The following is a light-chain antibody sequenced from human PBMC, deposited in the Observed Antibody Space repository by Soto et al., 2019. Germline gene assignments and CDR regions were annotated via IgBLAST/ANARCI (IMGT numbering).Light chain of an antibody. J-gene: IGLJ1*01. CDR2: EVS. Sequence: QSALTQPASVSGSPAQAIPLACSGSSSDVGAHNFVSWYQHHPGKAPKLMIYEVSNPPSRGSNRFSGSQPGNTACLTISGLQAEDEDDYYCNSYTTSNTSVFGTGTKVTAL. CDR1: SSDVGAHNF. CDR3: NSYTTSNTSV. V-gene: IGLV2-14*01.